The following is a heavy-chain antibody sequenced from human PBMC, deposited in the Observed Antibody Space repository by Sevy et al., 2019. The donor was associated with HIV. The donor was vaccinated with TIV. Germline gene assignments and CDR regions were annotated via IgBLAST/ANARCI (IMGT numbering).Heavy chain of an antibody. CDR1: GFTFTTYW. J-gene: IGHJ4*02. Sequence: GGSLRLSCAASGFTFTTYWMIWIRQASGKGLEWVANINRDGTQKYYADSLKDRFTISRDNAKNSLYLQMNSLRAEDTAVYYCARRSSGWDYFDYWGQGTLVTVSS. CDR3: ARRSSGWDYFDY. CDR2: INRDGTQK. V-gene: IGHV3-7*01. D-gene: IGHD6-19*01.